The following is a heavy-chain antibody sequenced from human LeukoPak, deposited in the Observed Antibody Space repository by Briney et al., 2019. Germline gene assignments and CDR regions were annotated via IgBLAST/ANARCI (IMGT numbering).Heavy chain of an antibody. D-gene: IGHD2-15*01. V-gene: IGHV3-23*01. J-gene: IGHJ4*02. CDR1: GFTFSGYA. CDR3: AKCRGGSCYYFDY. Sequence: GGSLRLSCAASGFTFSGYAMSWVRQAPGKGLEWVSAVSRSSGSTYYADSVQGRFTISRDNSQNTVYLQMSSLRAEDTAVYYCAKCRGGSCYYFDYWGQGTLVTVSS. CDR2: VSRSSGST.